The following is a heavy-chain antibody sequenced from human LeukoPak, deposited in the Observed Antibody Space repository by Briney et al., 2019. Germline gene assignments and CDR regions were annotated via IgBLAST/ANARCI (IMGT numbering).Heavy chain of an antibody. CDR2: INHSGST. CDR3: ARRPFRAVLDY. V-gene: IGHV4-34*01. Sequence: SETLSLTCAVYGGSFSGHYWSWIRQPPGKGLEWIGEINHSGSTNYNPSPKSRVTISVDTSKNQFSLKLSSVTAADTAVYYCARRPFRAVLDYWGQGTLVTVSS. CDR1: GGSFSGHY. D-gene: IGHD2-8*02. J-gene: IGHJ4*02.